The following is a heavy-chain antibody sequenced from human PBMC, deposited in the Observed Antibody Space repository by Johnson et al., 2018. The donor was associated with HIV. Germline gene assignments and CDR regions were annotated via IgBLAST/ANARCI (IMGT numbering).Heavy chain of an antibody. Sequence: QVQLVESGGGVVQPGRSLRLSCVVSGFTFSNYGMHWVRQAPGKGLEWVAVISYDGRYKYYTDSVKGRFTISRENAKNSLYLQMNSLRAGDTAVYYCARGSGSYGDAFDIWGQGTMVTVSS. CDR2: ISYDGRYK. J-gene: IGHJ3*02. D-gene: IGHD1-26*01. CDR1: GFTFSNYG. V-gene: IGHV3-30*03. CDR3: ARGSGSYGDAFDI.